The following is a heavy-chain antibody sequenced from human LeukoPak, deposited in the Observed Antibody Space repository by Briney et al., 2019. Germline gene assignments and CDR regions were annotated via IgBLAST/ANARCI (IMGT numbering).Heavy chain of an antibody. D-gene: IGHD5-18*01. CDR2: IIPIFGTA. J-gene: IGHJ3*02. Sequence: ASVKVSCKASGGTVSSYAISWVRQAPGQGLEWTGGIIPIFGTANYAQKFQGRVTITADKSTSTAYMELSSLRSEDTAVYYCASRYSYGPPTGLDAFDIWGQGTMVTVSS. V-gene: IGHV1-69*06. CDR3: ASRYSYGPPTGLDAFDI. CDR1: GGTVSSYA.